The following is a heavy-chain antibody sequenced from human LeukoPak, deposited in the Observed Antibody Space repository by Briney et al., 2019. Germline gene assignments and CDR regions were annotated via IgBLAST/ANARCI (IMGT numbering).Heavy chain of an antibody. CDR3: VRGNYDSRGYSNAFDI. D-gene: IGHD3-22*01. CDR2: ISYSGST. CDR1: GGSISSYH. V-gene: IGHV4-59*13. Sequence: AETLSLTCTVSGGSISSYHWSWIRQSQGKSLNGIGFISYSGSTNSNPSLKSRVAISIDTSENQFSLKLSSVTAADTAVYYCVRGNYDSRGYSNAFDIWGQGAMVTVSS. J-gene: IGHJ3*02.